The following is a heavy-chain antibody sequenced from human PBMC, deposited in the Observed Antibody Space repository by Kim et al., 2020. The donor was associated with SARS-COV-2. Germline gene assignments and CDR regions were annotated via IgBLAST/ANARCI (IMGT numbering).Heavy chain of an antibody. D-gene: IGHD6-13*01. CDR3: AKESPSVDSSSFYYYFDY. CDR2: IWYDGSNK. CDR1: GFTFSSYG. J-gene: IGHJ4*02. Sequence: GGSLRLSCAASGFTFSSYGMHWVRQAPGKGLEWVAVIWYDGSNKYYADSVKGRFTISRDNSKNTLYLQMNSLRAEDTAVYYCAKESPSVDSSSFYYYFDYWGQGTLVSVSS. V-gene: IGHV3-33*06.